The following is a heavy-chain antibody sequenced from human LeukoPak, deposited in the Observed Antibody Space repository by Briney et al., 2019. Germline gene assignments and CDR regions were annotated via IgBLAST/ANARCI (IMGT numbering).Heavy chain of an antibody. D-gene: IGHD6-19*01. CDR2: IYSDGYT. V-gene: IGHV3-53*01. Sequence: GGSPRLSCSASGFTVSSKYMSWVRQAPGKGLEWVSVIYSDGYTYYADSVKGRFTISRDNSKNTLYLQMNSLRAEDTAVYYCARDTPAGDFEYWGQGTLVTVPS. J-gene: IGHJ4*02. CDR1: GFTVSSKY. CDR3: ARDTPAGDFEY.